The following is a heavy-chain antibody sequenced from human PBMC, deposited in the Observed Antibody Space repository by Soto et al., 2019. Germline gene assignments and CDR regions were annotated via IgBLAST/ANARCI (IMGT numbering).Heavy chain of an antibody. V-gene: IGHV3-23*01. CDR3: AKDLGPMVRGVITRIYYFDY. D-gene: IGHD3-10*01. Sequence: GGSLRLSCAASGFTFSSYAMSWVRQAPGKGLEWVSAISGSGGSTYYADSVKGRFTISRDNSKNTLYLQMNSLRAEDTAVYYCAKDLGPMVRGVITRIYYFDYWGQGTLVTVSS. J-gene: IGHJ4*02. CDR1: GFTFSSYA. CDR2: ISGSGGST.